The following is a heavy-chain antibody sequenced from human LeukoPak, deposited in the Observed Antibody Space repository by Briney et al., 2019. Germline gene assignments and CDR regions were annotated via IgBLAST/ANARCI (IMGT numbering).Heavy chain of an antibody. D-gene: IGHD6-6*01. V-gene: IGHV3-30*18. CDR1: GFTFSSYG. CDR2: ISYDGSNK. Sequence: GGPLRLSCAASGFTFSSYGMHWVRQAPGKGLEWVAVISYDGSNKYYADSVKGRFTISRDNSKNTLYLQMNSLGAEDTAVYYCAKEGSSSSLFDYWGQGTLVTVSS. J-gene: IGHJ4*02. CDR3: AKEGSSSSLFDY.